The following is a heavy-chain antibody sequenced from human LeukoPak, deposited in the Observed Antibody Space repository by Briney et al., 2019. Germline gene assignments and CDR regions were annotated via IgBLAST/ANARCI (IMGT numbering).Heavy chain of an antibody. Sequence: SVKVSCKASGGTFSSYAISWVRQAPGQGLEWMGGIIPIFGTANYAQKFQGRVTITADESTSTAYMELSSLRSEDTAVYYCARDIPRYCSSTTCPGNLRFYPWGQGTLVTVSS. CDR3: ARDIPRYCSSTTCPGNLRFYP. CDR1: GGTFSSYA. J-gene: IGHJ5*02. CDR2: IIPIFGTA. D-gene: IGHD2-2*01. V-gene: IGHV1-69*01.